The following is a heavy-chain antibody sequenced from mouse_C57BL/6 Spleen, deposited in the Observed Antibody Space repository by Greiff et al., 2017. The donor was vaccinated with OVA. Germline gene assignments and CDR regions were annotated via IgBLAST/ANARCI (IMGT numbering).Heavy chain of an antibody. D-gene: IGHD2-4*01. CDR2: IDPSDSYT. CDR3: ARRLYDYDDLYYFDY. CDR1: GYTFTSYW. V-gene: IGHV1-59*01. J-gene: IGHJ2*01. Sequence: QVQLQQPGAELVRPGTSVKLSCKASGYTFTSYWMHWVKQRPGQGLEWIGVIDPSDSYTNYNQKFTGKATLTVDTSSSTAYMQLSSLTSEDSAFYYCARRLYDYDDLYYFDYWGQGTTLTVSS.